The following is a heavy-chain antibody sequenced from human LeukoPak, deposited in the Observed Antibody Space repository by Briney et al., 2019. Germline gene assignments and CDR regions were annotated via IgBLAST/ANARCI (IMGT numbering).Heavy chain of an antibody. V-gene: IGHV4-39*01. J-gene: IGHJ4*02. CDR1: GGSISSSSYY. CDR3: ARGFYGSGTGH. Sequence: SETLSLTCTVSGGSISSSSYYWGWIRQPPGKGLEWIGSFYYSGSTYYNPSLKSRVTISVNTSKNQFSLRLRSVTAADTAVYYCARGFYGSGTGHWGQGTLVTVSS. CDR2: FYYSGST. D-gene: IGHD3-10*01.